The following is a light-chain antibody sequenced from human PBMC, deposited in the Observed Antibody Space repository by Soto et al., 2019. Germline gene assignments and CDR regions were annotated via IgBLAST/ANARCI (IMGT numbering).Light chain of an antibody. Sequence: DIQMTHSPSSLSASVLDIVTITFRASQTIKSYLNSYQHKPGKAPKLLIHDATTLQSGVPSRFSGSGSGTDFTLTISSLQPEDFATYYCQKRHMWPIKFGQGTRLEIK. CDR2: DAT. CDR1: QTIKSY. J-gene: IGKJ5*01. V-gene: IGKV1-39*01. CDR3: QKRHMWPIK.